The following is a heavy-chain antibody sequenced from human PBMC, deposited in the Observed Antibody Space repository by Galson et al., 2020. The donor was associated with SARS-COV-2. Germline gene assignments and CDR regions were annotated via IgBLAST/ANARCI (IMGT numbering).Heavy chain of an antibody. CDR1: AGSISSYY. CDR2: IYYSGST. CDR3: ARDAGVTSWYFDY. J-gene: IGHJ4*02. V-gene: IGHV4-59*01. D-gene: IGHD3-10*01. Sequence: ETSATLSLSCSVSAGSISSYYWSWIRQPPGKGLEWIGYIYYSGSTNYNPSLKSRVTISIDTSKNQFSLKLSSVTAADTAVYYCARDAGVTSWYFDYWAQGTLVTVSS.